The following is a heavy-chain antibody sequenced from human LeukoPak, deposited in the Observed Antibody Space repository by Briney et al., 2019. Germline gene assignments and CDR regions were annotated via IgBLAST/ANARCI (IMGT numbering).Heavy chain of an antibody. V-gene: IGHV4-31*03. CDR2: IYYSGST. CDR3: ASRSQSSGWYYDY. Sequence: SQTLSLTCTVSGGSISSGGYYWSWIRQHPGKGLEWIGYIYYSGSTYYNPSLKSRVTISVDTSKNQFSLKLSSVTAADTAVYYCASRSQSSGWYYDYWGQGTLVTVSS. CDR1: GGSISSGGYY. D-gene: IGHD6-19*01. J-gene: IGHJ4*02.